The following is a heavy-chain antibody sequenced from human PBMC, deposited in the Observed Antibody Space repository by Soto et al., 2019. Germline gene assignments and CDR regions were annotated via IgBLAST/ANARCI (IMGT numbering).Heavy chain of an antibody. V-gene: IGHV4-31*03. J-gene: IGHJ6*02. CDR1: GGSISSGGYY. CDR3: ARDRGDFWSGYYYYYGMDV. Sequence: SETLSLTCTVSGGSISSGGYYWSWIRQHPGNGLEWIGYIYYIGSTYYNPSLKSRVTISVDTSKNQFSLKLSSVTAADTAVYYCARDRGDFWSGYYYYYGMDVWGQGPPVTV. D-gene: IGHD3-3*01. CDR2: IYYIGST.